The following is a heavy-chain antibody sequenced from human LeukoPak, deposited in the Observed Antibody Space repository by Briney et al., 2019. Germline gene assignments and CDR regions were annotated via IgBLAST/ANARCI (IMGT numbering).Heavy chain of an antibody. J-gene: IGHJ4*02. D-gene: IGHD3-22*01. CDR1: GGSISSYY. Sequence: SETLSLTSTVSGGSISSYYWSWLRQRPGKGGEWMGIIYYSGTTNYNPPLNSRVTISVATSKNQFSLKRSPVTAADTAVYYCARGGWNKFDYWGQGTLVTVSS. V-gene: IGHV4-59*01. CDR3: ARGGWNKFDY. CDR2: IYYSGTT.